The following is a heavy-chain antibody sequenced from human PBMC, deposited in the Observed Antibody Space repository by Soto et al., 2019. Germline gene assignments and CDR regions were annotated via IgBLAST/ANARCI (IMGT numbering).Heavy chain of an antibody. Sequence: QVQLVQSGGEVTKPGVTEKLLHNFSVYTYTIYCERWARRAPGQGLVWWGWISVYTGDTKHAQKFQDRVTLTTEASASTAYMELRSMRSDDTAVYYCARDRCTTDRCYTHHLDVWGQGTTVTVSS. D-gene: IGHD2-8*01. CDR3: ARDRCTTDRCYTHHLDV. J-gene: IGHJ6*02. V-gene: IGHV1-18*04. CDR1: VYTYTIYC. CDR2: ISVYTGDT.